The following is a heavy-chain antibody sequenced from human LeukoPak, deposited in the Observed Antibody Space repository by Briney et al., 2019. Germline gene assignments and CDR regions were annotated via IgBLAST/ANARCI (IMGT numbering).Heavy chain of an antibody. Sequence: SETLSLTCTVSGGSISSYYWSWIRQPPGKGLEWIGYIYYSGSTNYNPSLKSRVTISVDTSKNQFSLKLSSVTAADTAVYYCARLATYYYDSGGSPGGRYFDYWGQGTLVTVSS. CDR1: GGSISSYY. CDR3: ARLATYYYDSGGSPGGRYFDY. J-gene: IGHJ4*02. V-gene: IGHV4-59*01. D-gene: IGHD3-22*01. CDR2: IYYSGST.